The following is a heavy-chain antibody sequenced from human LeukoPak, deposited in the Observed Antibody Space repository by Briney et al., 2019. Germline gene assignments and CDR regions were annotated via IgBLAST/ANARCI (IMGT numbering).Heavy chain of an antibody. CDR1: GFTFSNYW. CDR2: IKQDGSET. Sequence: PGGSLRLSCAASGFTFSNYWMSCVPRAPGKGVEWVANIKQDGSETYYVDSVRGRFTISRDNAKKSLYLQMNSLRAEDTAVYYCARDFWGAYRVDYFDYWGQGTLVTVSS. CDR3: ARDFWGAYRVDYFDY. V-gene: IGHV3-7*01. J-gene: IGHJ4*02. D-gene: IGHD3-3*01.